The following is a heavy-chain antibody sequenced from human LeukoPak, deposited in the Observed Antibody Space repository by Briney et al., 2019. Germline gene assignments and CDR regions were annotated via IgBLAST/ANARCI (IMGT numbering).Heavy chain of an antibody. CDR1: GYTLTELS. CDR2: FDLEDGET. D-gene: IGHD3-10*01. CDR3: AAGHYSVRERGYYFDY. V-gene: IGHV1-24*01. J-gene: IGHJ4*02. Sequence: ASVKVSCKVSGYTLTELSMHWVRQAPGKGLEWMGTFDLEDGETFYAQKFQGRATMTEDTSTDTASMELSSLRSEDTAVYYCAAGHYSVRERGYYFDYWGQGTLVTVSS.